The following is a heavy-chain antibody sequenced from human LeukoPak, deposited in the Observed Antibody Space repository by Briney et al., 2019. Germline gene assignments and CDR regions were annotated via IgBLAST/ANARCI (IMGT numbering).Heavy chain of an antibody. J-gene: IGHJ4*02. Sequence: SETLSLTCTVSGGSISSSSYYWGWIRQPPGKGLEWIGSIYYSGSTYYNPSLKSRVTISVDTSKNQFSLKLSSVTAADTAVYYCAALNDSPEPDFDYWGQGTLVTVSS. CDR3: AALNDSPEPDFDY. CDR1: GGSISSSSYY. D-gene: IGHD3-22*01. CDR2: IYYSGST. V-gene: IGHV4-39*07.